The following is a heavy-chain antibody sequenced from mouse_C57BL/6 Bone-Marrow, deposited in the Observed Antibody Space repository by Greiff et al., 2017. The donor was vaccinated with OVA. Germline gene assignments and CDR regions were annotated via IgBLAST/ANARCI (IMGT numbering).Heavy chain of an antibody. CDR2: IYPRSGNT. CDR1: GYTFTSYG. V-gene: IGHV1-81*01. Sequence: QVQLQQSGAELARPGASVKLSCKASGYTFTSYGISWVKQRTGQGLEWIGEIYPRSGNTYYNEKFKGKATLTADKSSSTAYMELRSLTSEDSAVYFCAMEWGFAYWGQGTLVTVSA. CDR3: AMEWGFAY. D-gene: IGHD1-3*01. J-gene: IGHJ3*01.